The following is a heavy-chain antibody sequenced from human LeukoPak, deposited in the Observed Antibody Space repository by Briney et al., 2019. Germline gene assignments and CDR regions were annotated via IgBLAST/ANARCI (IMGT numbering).Heavy chain of an antibody. CDR1: GFTVSSNY. CDR2: IYSGGST. D-gene: IGHD3-16*02. Sequence: GGSLRLSCAAPGFTVSSNYMSWVRQAPGKGLEWASVIYSGGSTYYADSVKGRFTISRDNSKNTLYLQMNSLRAEDTAVYYCARGRTTLITFGGVILDYWGQGTLVTVSS. V-gene: IGHV3-53*01. CDR3: ARGRTTLITFGGVILDY. J-gene: IGHJ4*02.